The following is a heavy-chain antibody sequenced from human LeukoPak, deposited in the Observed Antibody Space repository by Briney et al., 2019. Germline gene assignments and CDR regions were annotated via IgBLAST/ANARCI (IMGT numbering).Heavy chain of an antibody. V-gene: IGHV1-8*03. D-gene: IGHD3-16*02. Sequence: ASVKVSCKASGYTFTSYDINWVRQATGQGLEWMGWMNPNSGNTGYAQKFQGRVTITRNTSISTAYMELSSLRSEDTAVYYCARVGRYDYVWGSYRYLDYRGQGTLVTVSS. CDR2: MNPNSGNT. CDR3: ARVGRYDYVWGSYRYLDY. CDR1: GYTFTSYD. J-gene: IGHJ4*02.